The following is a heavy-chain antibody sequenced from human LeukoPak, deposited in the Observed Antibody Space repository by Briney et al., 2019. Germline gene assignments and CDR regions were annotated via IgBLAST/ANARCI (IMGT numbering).Heavy chain of an antibody. CDR3: ARDLGWEPSRPYYFDY. V-gene: IGHV3-23*01. J-gene: IGHJ4*02. D-gene: IGHD1-26*01. CDR2: ISGSGGST. Sequence: GGSLRLSCAASGFTFSSYAMSWVRQAPGKGLEWVSAISGSGGSTYYADSVKGRFTISRDNSKNTLYLQMNSLRAEDTAVYYCARDLGWEPSRPYYFDYWGQGTLVTVSS. CDR1: GFTFSSYA.